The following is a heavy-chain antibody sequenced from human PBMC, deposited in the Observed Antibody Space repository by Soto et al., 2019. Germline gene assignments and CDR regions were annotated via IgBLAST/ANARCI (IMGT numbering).Heavy chain of an antibody. CDR2: ISGSGGST. CDR3: AISSAAADTSGI. J-gene: IGHJ3*02. V-gene: IGHV3-23*01. D-gene: IGHD6-13*01. CDR1: GFTFSSYA. Sequence: EVQLLESGGGLVQPGGSLRLSCAASGFTFSSYAMRWVRQAPGKGLAWVSAISGSGGSTYYADSVKGRFTISRVNTKNRMHRQMNSLRAEKTAVYYCAISSAAADTSGIWGQGTMVTVSS.